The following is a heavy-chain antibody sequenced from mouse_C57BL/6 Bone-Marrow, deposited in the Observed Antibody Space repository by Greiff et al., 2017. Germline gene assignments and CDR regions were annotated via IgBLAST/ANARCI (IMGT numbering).Heavy chain of an antibody. CDR3: AIPYYSNYWYFDV. CDR1: GYTFTSYW. CDR2: IYPGSGST. V-gene: IGHV1-55*01. J-gene: IGHJ1*03. D-gene: IGHD2-5*01. Sequence: VQLQQPGAELVKPGASVKMSCKASGYTFTSYWITWVKQRPGQGLEWIGDIYPGSGSTNYNEKFKSKATLTVDTSSSTAYMQITSLTSEDSAVYDCAIPYYSNYWYFDVWGTGNTVTVSS.